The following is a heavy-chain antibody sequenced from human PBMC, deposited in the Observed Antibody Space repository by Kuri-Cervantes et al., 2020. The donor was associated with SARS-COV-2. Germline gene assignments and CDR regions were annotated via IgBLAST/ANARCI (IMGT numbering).Heavy chain of an antibody. V-gene: IGHV3-53*05. Sequence: GGSLRLSCAASGFTVSSNYMSWVRQAPGKGLEWVSVIYSGGSTYYADSVKGRFTTSRDNSKNTLYLQMSSLRAEDTAVYYCVKFRRITMKVAFDIWGQGTMVTVSS. CDR1: GFTVSSNY. D-gene: IGHD3-22*01. CDR3: VKFRRITMKVAFDI. J-gene: IGHJ3*02. CDR2: IYSGGST.